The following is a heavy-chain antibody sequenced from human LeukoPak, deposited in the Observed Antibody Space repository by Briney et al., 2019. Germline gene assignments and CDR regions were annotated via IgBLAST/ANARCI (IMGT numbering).Heavy chain of an antibody. CDR1: GGSFSGYY. J-gene: IGHJ1*01. CDR3: ARGNRH. Sequence: PSETLSLTCAVYGGSFSGYYWSWIRQPPGKGLEWIGEINHSGSTNYNPSLKSRVTISVDTSKNQFSLKLSSVTAAVTAVYYCARGNRHWGQGTLVTVSS. V-gene: IGHV4-34*01. CDR2: INHSGST.